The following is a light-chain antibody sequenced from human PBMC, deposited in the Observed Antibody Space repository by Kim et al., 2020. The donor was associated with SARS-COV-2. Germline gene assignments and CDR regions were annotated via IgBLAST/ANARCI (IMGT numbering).Light chain of an antibody. Sequence: QTATLACSANKDNVGDQSAAWLQQHQGHPPKLLFYKDNKRPSGIPARLSASRSGNTASLAITGLQVEDEGDYYCSAWDSSLNVWVFGGGTKLTVL. V-gene: IGLV10-54*01. J-gene: IGLJ3*02. CDR2: KDN. CDR3: SAWDSSLNVWV. CDR1: KDNVGDQS.